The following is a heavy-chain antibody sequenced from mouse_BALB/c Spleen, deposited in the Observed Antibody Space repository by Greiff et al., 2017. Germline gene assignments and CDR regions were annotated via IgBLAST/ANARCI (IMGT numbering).Heavy chain of an antibody. V-gene: IGHV1-54*01. D-gene: IGHD1-1*01. CDR3: ARRGTTVVAPYAMDY. CDR2: INPGSGGT. CDR1: GYAFTNYL. J-gene: IGHJ4*01. Sequence: VQLQQSGAELVRPGTSVKVSCKASGYAFTNYLIEWVKQRPGQGLEWIGVINPGSGGTNYNEKFKGKATLTAVKSSSTAYMQLSSLTSDDSAVYFCARRGTTVVAPYAMDYWGQGTSVTVSS.